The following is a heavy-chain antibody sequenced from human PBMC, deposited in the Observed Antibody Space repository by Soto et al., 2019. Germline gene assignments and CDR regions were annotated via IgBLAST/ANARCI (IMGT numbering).Heavy chain of an antibody. J-gene: IGHJ4*02. CDR2: IRSKAYGGTT. Sequence: GSLRLSCIASGFTFGDYAMSWFRQAPGKGLEWVGFIRSKAYGGTTEYAASVKGRFTISRDDSKSIAYLQMNSLKTEDTAVYYCTRDRSSGGSSSPWIWGQGTLVTVSS. V-gene: IGHV3-49*03. CDR3: TRDRSSGGSSSPWI. D-gene: IGHD2-15*01. CDR1: GFTFGDYA.